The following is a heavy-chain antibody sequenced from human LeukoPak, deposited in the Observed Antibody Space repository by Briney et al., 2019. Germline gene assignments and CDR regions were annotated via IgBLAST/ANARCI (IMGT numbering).Heavy chain of an antibody. CDR2: IYPGDSDT. Sequence: GESLKISCKGSGYSFTNYWIGWVRQMPGKGLEWMGIIYPGDSDTRYSPSFQGQVTISADESISTAYLQWSSLKASDTAMYYCARPYGSGTYYNRVGAFDIWGQGTMVTVSS. CDR1: GYSFTNYW. J-gene: IGHJ3*02. V-gene: IGHV5-51*01. CDR3: ARPYGSGTYYNRVGAFDI. D-gene: IGHD3-10*01.